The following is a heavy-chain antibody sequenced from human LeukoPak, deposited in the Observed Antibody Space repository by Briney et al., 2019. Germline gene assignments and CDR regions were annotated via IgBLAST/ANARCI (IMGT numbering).Heavy chain of an antibody. CDR1: GFTFSSYS. CDR3: ARATTAMEPFDY. V-gene: IGHV3-21*01. CDR2: ISSSSSYI. Sequence: GGSLTLSCAASGFTFSSYSMNWVRQAPGKGLEWVSSISSSSSYIYYADSVKGRFTISRDNAKNSLYLQMNSLRAEDTAVYYCARATTAMEPFDYWGQGTLVTVSS. J-gene: IGHJ4*02. D-gene: IGHD5-18*01.